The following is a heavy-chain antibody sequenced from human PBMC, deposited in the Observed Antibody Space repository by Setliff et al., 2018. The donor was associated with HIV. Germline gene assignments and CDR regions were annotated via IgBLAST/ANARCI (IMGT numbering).Heavy chain of an antibody. CDR3: ARESGDYSDYSD. CDR2: INPSGGST. D-gene: IGHD4-17*01. J-gene: IGHJ4*02. Sequence: ASVKVSCKASGYTFTSYYMHWVRQAPGQGLEWMGIINPSGGSTSYAQRFQGRVTMTTDTSTSTVYVELSSLRSEDTAVYYCARESGDYSDYSDWGQGTLVTVSS. CDR1: GYTFTSYY. V-gene: IGHV1-46*01.